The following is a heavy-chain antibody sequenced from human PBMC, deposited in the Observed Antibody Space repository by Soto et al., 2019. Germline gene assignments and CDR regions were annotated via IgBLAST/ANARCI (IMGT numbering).Heavy chain of an antibody. CDR3: ARAAFITMIDY. V-gene: IGHV2-5*02. CDR2: INWDDDK. Sequence: WVRQPPGKGLEWVSSINWDDDKRYSPSLKSRLTITKDTSKNQVVLTMTNMDPVDTATYYCARAAFITMIDYWGQGTLVTVSS. D-gene: IGHD3-22*01. J-gene: IGHJ4*02.